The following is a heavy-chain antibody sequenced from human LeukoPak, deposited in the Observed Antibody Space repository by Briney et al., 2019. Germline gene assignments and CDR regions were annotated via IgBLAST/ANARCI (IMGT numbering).Heavy chain of an antibody. CDR1: GFTFSSYS. J-gene: IGHJ3*02. D-gene: IGHD6-13*01. V-gene: IGHV3-21*01. CDR2: ISSSSSYI. Sequence: GGSLRLSCAASGFTFSSYSMNWVRQAPGKGLEWVSSISSSSSYIYYADSVKGRFTISRDNAKNSLYLQMNSLRAEDTGVYYCARGGSRSYAFDIWGQGTMVTVSS. CDR3: ARGGSRSYAFDI.